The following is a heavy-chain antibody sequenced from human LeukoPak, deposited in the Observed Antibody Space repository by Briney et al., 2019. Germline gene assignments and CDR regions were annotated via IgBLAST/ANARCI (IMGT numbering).Heavy chain of an antibody. CDR1: GGSFSGYY. J-gene: IGHJ3*02. Sequence: SETLSLTCAVYGGSFSGYYWSWIRQPPGKGLEWIGEINHSGSTNYNPSLKSRVTISVDTSKNQFSLKLSSVTAADTAVYYCARAPVLLTTVTTEYAFDIWGQGTMVTVSS. D-gene: IGHD4-17*01. CDR3: ARAPVLLTTVTTEYAFDI. CDR2: INHSGST. V-gene: IGHV4-34*01.